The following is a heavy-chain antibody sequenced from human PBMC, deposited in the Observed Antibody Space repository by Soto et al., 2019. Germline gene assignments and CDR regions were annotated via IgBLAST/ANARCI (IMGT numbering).Heavy chain of an antibody. CDR3: ARVGDIVVVPAPSTLWFDP. D-gene: IGHD2-2*01. CDR1: GGSISSYY. Sequence: SETLSLTCTVSGGSISSYYWSWIRQPPGKGLEWIGYIYYSGSTNYNPSLKSRVTISVDTSKNQFSLKLSSVTAADTAVYYCARVGDIVVVPAPSTLWFDPWGQGTPVTVSS. CDR2: IYYSGST. V-gene: IGHV4-59*01. J-gene: IGHJ5*02.